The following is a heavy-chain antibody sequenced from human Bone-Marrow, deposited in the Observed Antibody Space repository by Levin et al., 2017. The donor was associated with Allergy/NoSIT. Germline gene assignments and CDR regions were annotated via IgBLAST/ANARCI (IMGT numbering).Heavy chain of an antibody. D-gene: IGHD3-10*01. Sequence: SCAASGFTFSNAWMTWVRQAPGKGLEWVGRIKNKRNGETTDYAAPVKGRFTVSRDDSKSTLYLQMNSLKVEDTAVYYCTTDGFTGIVGYWGQGTLVTVSS. CDR3: TTDGFTGIVGY. J-gene: IGHJ4*02. V-gene: IGHV3-15*01. CDR1: GFTFSNAW. CDR2: IKNKRNGETT.